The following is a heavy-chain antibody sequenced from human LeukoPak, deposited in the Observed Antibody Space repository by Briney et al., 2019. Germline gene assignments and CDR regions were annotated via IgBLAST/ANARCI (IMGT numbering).Heavy chain of an antibody. D-gene: IGHD2-21*02. CDR3: ARGAWTATQPIND. Sequence: PGGSLRLSCAASGFTFSTYAMHWVRQAPAKGLDWVAVISNDGRDKYYADSVKGRFTISRDNSKNTLDLQMNSLRVDDTAVYYCARGAWTATQPINDWGQGILVTVSS. J-gene: IGHJ4*02. V-gene: IGHV3-30*04. CDR1: GFTFSTYA. CDR2: ISNDGRDK.